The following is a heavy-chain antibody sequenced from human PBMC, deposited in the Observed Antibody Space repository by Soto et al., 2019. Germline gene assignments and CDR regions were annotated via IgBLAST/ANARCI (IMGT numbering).Heavy chain of an antibody. V-gene: IGHV4-30-4*01. Sequence: SETLSLTCTVSGGSISSGAYYWSWIRQPPGKGLERIGYSYSSGCTYYNPSRKSRGTISVDTSKNQFSLKLGPVTAADPAVHYCASLEGPYCSSTSYTNYWGQGTLVTVSS. D-gene: IGHD2-2*01. J-gene: IGHJ4*02. CDR1: GGSISSGAYY. CDR3: ASLEGPYCSSTSYTNY. CDR2: SYSSGCT.